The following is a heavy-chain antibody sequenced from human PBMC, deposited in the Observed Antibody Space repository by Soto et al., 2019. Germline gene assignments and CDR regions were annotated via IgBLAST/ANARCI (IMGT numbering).Heavy chain of an antibody. V-gene: IGHV2-5*01. CDR3: AHRALGTVSDAFDI. Sequence: SGPTLVNPTQTLTLTCTFSGFSLSTSGVGVGWIRQPPGKALEWLALIFWNDDKRYSPSLKSRLTTTKDTSKNQVVLTMTNMDPVDTATYSCAHRALGTVSDAFDIWGQGTMVTVSS. D-gene: IGHD2-21*02. CDR1: GFSLSTSGVG. CDR2: IFWNDDK. J-gene: IGHJ3*02.